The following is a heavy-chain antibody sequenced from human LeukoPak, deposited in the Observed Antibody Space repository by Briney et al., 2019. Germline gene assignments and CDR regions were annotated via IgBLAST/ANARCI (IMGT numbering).Heavy chain of an antibody. CDR1: GGSFSGYY. CDR2: INHSGST. D-gene: IGHD2-2*01. CDR3: AGRYCSSTSCYRTNFDY. V-gene: IGHV4-34*01. Sequence: SETLSLTCAVYGGSFSGYYWSWIRQPPGKGLEWIGEINHSGSTNYNPSLKSRVTISVDTSKNQFSLKLSSVTAADTAVYYCAGRYCSSTSCYRTNFDYWGQGTLVTVSS. J-gene: IGHJ4*02.